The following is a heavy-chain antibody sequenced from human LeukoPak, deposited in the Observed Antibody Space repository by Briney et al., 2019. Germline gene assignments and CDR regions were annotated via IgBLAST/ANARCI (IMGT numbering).Heavy chain of an antibody. J-gene: IGHJ5*02. Sequence: GGSLRLSCAASGFTFSSYSMNWVRQAPGKGLEWVSSISSSSSYIYYADSVKGRFTISRDNAKNSLYLQMNSLRAEDTAVYYCARQFIAVAGIGWFDPWGQGTLVTVSS. V-gene: IGHV3-21*01. D-gene: IGHD6-19*01. CDR3: ARQFIAVAGIGWFDP. CDR2: ISSSSSYI. CDR1: GFTFSSYS.